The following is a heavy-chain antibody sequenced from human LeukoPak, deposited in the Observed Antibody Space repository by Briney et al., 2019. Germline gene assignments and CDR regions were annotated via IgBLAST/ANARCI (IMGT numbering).Heavy chain of an antibody. CDR3: ARRLGSSWYNWFDP. CDR1: GGSISSYY. J-gene: IGHJ5*02. D-gene: IGHD6-13*01. V-gene: IGHV4-59*12. CDR2: IYYSGST. Sequence: PSETLSLTCTVSGGSISSYYWSWIRQPPGKGLEWIGYIYYSGSTNYNPSLKSRVTISVDTSKNQFSLKLSSVTAADTAVYYCARRLGSSWYNWFDPWGQGTLVTVSS.